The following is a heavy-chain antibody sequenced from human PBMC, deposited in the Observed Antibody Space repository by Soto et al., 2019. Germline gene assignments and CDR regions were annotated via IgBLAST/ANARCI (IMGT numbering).Heavy chain of an antibody. CDR1: GYTFTSSA. Sequence: QVQLVQSGAEVKKPGASVKVSCKASGYTFTSSAMHWVRQAPGPRLEWMGWINAGNGNTKYSQKFQGRVTITRDTSASTAYMELSSLRSEHTAVYYCAVVVAATNWFDPWGQGTLVTVSS. D-gene: IGHD2-15*01. CDR3: AVVVAATNWFDP. J-gene: IGHJ5*02. V-gene: IGHV1-3*01. CDR2: INAGNGNT.